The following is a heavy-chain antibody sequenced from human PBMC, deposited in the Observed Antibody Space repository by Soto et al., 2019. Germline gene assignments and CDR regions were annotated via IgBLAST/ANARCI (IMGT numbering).Heavy chain of an antibody. D-gene: IGHD7-27*01. J-gene: IGHJ3*02. CDR3: ARHVNPWAQGAFDI. CDR2: IYYSGST. V-gene: IGHV4-39*01. CDR1: GGSISSSSYY. Sequence: PSETLSLTCTVSGGSISSSSYYWGWIRQPPGKGLEWIGSIYYSGSTYYNPSLKSRVTISVDTSKNQFSLKLSSVTAADTAVYYCARHVNPWAQGAFDIWGPTXIGTVS.